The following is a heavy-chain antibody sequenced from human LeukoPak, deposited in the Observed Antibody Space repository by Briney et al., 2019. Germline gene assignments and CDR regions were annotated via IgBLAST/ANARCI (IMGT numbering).Heavy chain of an antibody. V-gene: IGHV1-2*06. D-gene: IGHD3-10*01. Sequence: ASVKVSCKASGYTFTCYYMHWVRQAPGQGLEWTGRINPNSGGKNYAQKFQGRVTMTRETSISTAYMALSRLRSDDTAVYYCARVLLWFGEFGSWFDPWGQGTLVTVSS. J-gene: IGHJ5*02. CDR3: ARVLLWFGEFGSWFDP. CDR2: INPNSGGK. CDR1: GYTFTCYY.